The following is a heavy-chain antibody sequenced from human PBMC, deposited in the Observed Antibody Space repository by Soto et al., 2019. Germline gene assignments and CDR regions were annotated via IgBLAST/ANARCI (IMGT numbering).Heavy chain of an antibody. J-gene: IGHJ3*02. V-gene: IGHV4-4*02. CDR3: ARAGGYDFWSGYYGAFDI. CDR2: IYHSGST. CDR1: GGSISSSNW. Sequence: SETLSLTCAVSGGSISSSNWWCWGRQPPGRGLEGIGEIYHSGSTNYNPSLKSRVTISVDKSKNQFSLKLSSVTAADTAVYYCARAGGYDFWSGYYGAFDIWGQGTMVTVSS. D-gene: IGHD3-3*01.